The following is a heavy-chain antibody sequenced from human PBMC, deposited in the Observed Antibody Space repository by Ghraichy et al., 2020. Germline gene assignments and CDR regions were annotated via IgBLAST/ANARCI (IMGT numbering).Heavy chain of an antibody. D-gene: IGHD5-18*01. CDR2: IRSEGYGATT. V-gene: IGHV3-49*03. CDR1: GFTFRDYA. Sequence: GGSLRLSCTASGFTFRDYAMSWFRQAPGKGLEWVGLIRSEGYGATTEFAASVKGRFTISRDDSKSIAYLQTNSLKTEDTAVYYCSRDLTGYRYGYGDYWGQGTLVTVSS. CDR3: SRDLTGYRYGYGDY. J-gene: IGHJ4*02.